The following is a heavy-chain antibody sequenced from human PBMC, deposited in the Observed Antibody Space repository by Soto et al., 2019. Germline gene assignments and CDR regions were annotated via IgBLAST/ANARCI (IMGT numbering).Heavy chain of an antibody. CDR1: GFAFRHNY. CDR3: AKGIGYDYISRFDP. D-gene: IGHD5-12*01. V-gene: IGHV3-11*01. CDR2: ISGHGSSP. Sequence: PGGSLRLSCTVSGFAFRHNYLTWIRQAPGKGLEWLSYISGHGSSPYYLDSVEGRFTISRDNSQSILYLQMDRLRADDTAMYHCAKGIGYDYISRFDPWGPGXQVTVYS. J-gene: IGHJ5*02.